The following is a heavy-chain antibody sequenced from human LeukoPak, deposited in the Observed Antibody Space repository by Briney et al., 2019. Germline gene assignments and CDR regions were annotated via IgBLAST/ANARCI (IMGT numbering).Heavy chain of an antibody. CDR1: GDSISSYY. V-gene: IGHV4-59*01. CDR3: ARDSALDGMDV. D-gene: IGHD3-10*01. CDR2: IYYSGST. J-gene: IGHJ6*02. Sequence: SETLSLTCTVSGDSISSYYWSWIRQPPGKGLEWIGYIYYSGSTNYNPSLKSRVTISVDTSKNQFSLKLSSVTAADTAVYYCARDSALDGMDVWGQGTTVTVSS.